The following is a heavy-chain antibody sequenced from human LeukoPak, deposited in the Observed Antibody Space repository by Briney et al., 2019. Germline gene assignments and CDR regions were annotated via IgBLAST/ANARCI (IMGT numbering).Heavy chain of an antibody. Sequence: PGGSLRLSCAASGFTFSSYGMHWVRQAPGKGLEWVAVIWYDGGNKYYADSVKGRFTISRDNSKNTLYLQMNSLRAEDTAVYYCARDPAPTSSSWYYFDYWGQGTLVTVSS. CDR2: IWYDGGNK. D-gene: IGHD6-13*01. J-gene: IGHJ4*02. CDR3: ARDPAPTSSSWYYFDY. V-gene: IGHV3-33*01. CDR1: GFTFSSYG.